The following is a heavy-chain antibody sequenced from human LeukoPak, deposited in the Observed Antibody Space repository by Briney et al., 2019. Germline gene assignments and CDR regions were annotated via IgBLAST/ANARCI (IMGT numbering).Heavy chain of an antibody. CDR3: ARDDHDSSGYYPDAFDI. CDR1: GFTFSSYW. J-gene: IGHJ3*02. V-gene: IGHV3-7*01. Sequence: GGSLRLSCVASGFTFSSYWMSWVRQAPGKGLEWLANIKQDGSEKYYVDSVKGRFTISRDNAKNSLYLQMNSLRAEDTAVYYCARDDHDSSGYYPDAFDIWGQGTMVTVS. D-gene: IGHD3-22*01. CDR2: IKQDGSEK.